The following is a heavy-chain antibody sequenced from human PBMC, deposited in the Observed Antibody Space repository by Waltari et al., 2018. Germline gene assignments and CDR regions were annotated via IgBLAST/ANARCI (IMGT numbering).Heavy chain of an antibody. V-gene: IGHV3-74*01. CDR2: INGDGYGI. D-gene: IGHD7-27*01. CDR3: AKSDAGDRWGA. Sequence: EVQLLEAGGDLVQPGGSLRLSCAASGFTFSDYWMHWVRQVPGQGLVWVSRINGDGYGITYSDSVQGRFTISRDNTKNTVYLQMNSLRVDDTATYYCAKSDAGDRWGAWGQGTLVSVSS. CDR1: GFTFSDYW. J-gene: IGHJ5*02.